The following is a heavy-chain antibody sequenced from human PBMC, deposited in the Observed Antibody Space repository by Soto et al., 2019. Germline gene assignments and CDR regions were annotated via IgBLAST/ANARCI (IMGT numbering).Heavy chain of an antibody. Sequence: EVQLVESGGGLVQPGGSLRLCCAASGFTFSSYDMHWVRQATGKGLEWVSAIGTAGDTYYPGSVKGRFTISRENAKNSLYLQMNSLRAGDTAVYYCARGTSSGYYYMDGWGKGTTVTVSS. CDR1: GFTFSSYD. CDR3: ARGTSSGYYYMDG. V-gene: IGHV3-13*01. CDR2: IGTAGDT. D-gene: IGHD6-19*01. J-gene: IGHJ6*03.